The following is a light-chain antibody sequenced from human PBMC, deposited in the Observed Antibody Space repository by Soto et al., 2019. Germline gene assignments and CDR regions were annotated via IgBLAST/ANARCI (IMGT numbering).Light chain of an antibody. V-gene: IGKV3-20*01. Sequence: EIVLTQSPGTLSLSPGERATLSCRASQSVTSSYLAWYQQKPGQAPRLLIYGASSRAAGIPDRFSGSGSGTDFTLTISRLEPEEFAVYYCQQYGSSPAFGGGTKVGIK. CDR2: GAS. J-gene: IGKJ4*01. CDR3: QQYGSSPA. CDR1: QSVTSSY.